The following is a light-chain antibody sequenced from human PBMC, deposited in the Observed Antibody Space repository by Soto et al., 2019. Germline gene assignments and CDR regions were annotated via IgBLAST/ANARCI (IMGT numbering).Light chain of an antibody. J-gene: IGLJ2*01. V-gene: IGLV2-8*01. Sequence: QSVLTQPPSASGSPGQSVTISCTGTSSDVGGYNYVSWYQQHPGKAPKLMIYGVSERPSGVPDRFSGSKSGNTASLTVSGLQADDEADYYCSSYAGSKNHVVFGGGTQLTVL. CDR1: SSDVGGYNY. CDR3: SSYAGSKNHVV. CDR2: GVS.